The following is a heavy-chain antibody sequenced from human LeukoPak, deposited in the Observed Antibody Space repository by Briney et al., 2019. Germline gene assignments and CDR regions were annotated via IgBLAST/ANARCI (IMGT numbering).Heavy chain of an antibody. J-gene: IGHJ4*02. CDR2: IYYSGST. Sequence: SETLSLTCTDSGGSISSYYWSWIRQPPGKGLEWIGYIYYSGSTNYNPSLKSRVTISVDPSKNQFSLKLSSVTAADTAVYYCARHSRLDKSSLSWADYWGQGTLVTVSS. CDR3: ARHSRLDKSSLSWADY. V-gene: IGHV4-59*08. D-gene: IGHD2-2*03. CDR1: GGSISSYY.